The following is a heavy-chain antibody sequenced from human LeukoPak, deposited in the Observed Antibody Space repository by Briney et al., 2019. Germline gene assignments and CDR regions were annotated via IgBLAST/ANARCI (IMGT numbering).Heavy chain of an antibody. CDR2: IYPGDSDT. D-gene: IGHD1-1*01. J-gene: IGHJ3*02. Sequence: PGESLKISCKGSGYSFTSYWIGWVRQMPGKGLEWMGIIYPGDSDTRYSPSFQGQVTISADKSISTAYLQWSSLKASDTAMYYCARQLGLLEPDGRDAFDIWGQGTMVTVSS. CDR1: GYSFTSYW. V-gene: IGHV5-51*01. CDR3: ARQLGLLEPDGRDAFDI.